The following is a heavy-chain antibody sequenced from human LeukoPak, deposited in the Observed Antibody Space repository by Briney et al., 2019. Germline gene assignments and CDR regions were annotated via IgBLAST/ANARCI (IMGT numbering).Heavy chain of an antibody. CDR1: GDSVSSNSAA. V-gene: IGHV6-1*01. D-gene: IGHD5-18*01. J-gene: IGHJ5*02. CDR3: AGYSYGVRPS. Sequence: SQTLSLTCVISGDSVSSNSAAWNWIRQFPSRGLEWLGRTYYRSKWYNDYAVSVKSRITINPDTSKNQFSLQLNSVTPEDTAVYYCAGYSYGVRPSWGQGTLVTVSS. CDR2: TYYRSKWYN.